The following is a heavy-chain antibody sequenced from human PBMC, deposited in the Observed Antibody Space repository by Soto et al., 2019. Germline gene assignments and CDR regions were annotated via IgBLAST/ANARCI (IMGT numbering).Heavy chain of an antibody. CDR2: IFSSGST. Sequence: SETLSLTCTVSGGSINTFYWSWVRQPAGKGLEWIGRIFSSGSTSFNPSLESRVAMSVDTSENHFSLNLSSVTAADMAVYYCAREGSYSAYNFAHGIQLWSFDFWGQGALVTVSS. CDR1: GGSINTFY. V-gene: IGHV4-4*07. CDR3: AREGSYSAYNFAHGIQLWSFDF. J-gene: IGHJ4*02. D-gene: IGHD5-12*01.